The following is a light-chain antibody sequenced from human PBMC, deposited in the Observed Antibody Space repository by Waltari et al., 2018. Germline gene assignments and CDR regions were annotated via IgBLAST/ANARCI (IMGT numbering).Light chain of an antibody. J-gene: IGKJ1*01. CDR3: QQYNDWPRT. V-gene: IGKV3-15*01. CDR2: GAS. CDR1: QSVSSI. Sequence: EIVMTQSPATLSVSPGERATLSCRASQSVSSILAWDQQKPGQSPRLLIYGASTRAAGIAARFSGSGSGTEFTLTISSLQYEDFALYYCQQYNDWPRTFGQGTKVEI.